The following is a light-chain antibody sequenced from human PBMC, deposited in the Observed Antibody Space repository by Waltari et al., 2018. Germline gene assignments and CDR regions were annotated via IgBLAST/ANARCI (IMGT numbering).Light chain of an antibody. CDR2: KAN. CDR3: ALYMGSGIGG. Sequence: PSLSVSPGGTVTLTCALSSGSLSTTSYATWYQQTPGQAPRTLVYKANARSSGVPDRFSGSILGNKAALTITGAQADDESDYYCALYMGSGIGGFGGGT. CDR1: SGSLSTTSY. V-gene: IGLV8-61*01. J-gene: IGLJ3*02.